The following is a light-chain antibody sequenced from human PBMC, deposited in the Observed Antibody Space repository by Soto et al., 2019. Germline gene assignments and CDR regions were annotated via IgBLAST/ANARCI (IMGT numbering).Light chain of an antibody. J-gene: IGKJ1*01. CDR3: HQFGGSPQT. V-gene: IGKV3-20*01. CDR2: GTS. CDR1: QSLSVSY. Sequence: EIVLTQSPGTLSLSPGDIATLSCRASQSLSVSYIAWYQQRPGQAHRLLIYGTSTRATGIPDRFSGSGSGTDFTLAISRLEPEDFAVYYCHQFGGSPQTFGQGTTVEI.